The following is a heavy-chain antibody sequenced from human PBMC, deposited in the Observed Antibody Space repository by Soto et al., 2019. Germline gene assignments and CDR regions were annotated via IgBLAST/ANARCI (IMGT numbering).Heavy chain of an antibody. Sequence: QVQLQESGPGLVRPSETLSLTCTVSGASMSNYYGSWIRQPPGKGLEYIGYIYSTGRADYNPSLKSRVTISVDTSSNRFSLKLSSVTVADTAVYYCARSGHSLGGVMWGRGTLVTVSS. CDR2: IYSTGRA. V-gene: IGHV4-59*01. CDR1: GASMSNYY. J-gene: IGHJ4*02. D-gene: IGHD3-16*01. CDR3: ARSGHSLGGVM.